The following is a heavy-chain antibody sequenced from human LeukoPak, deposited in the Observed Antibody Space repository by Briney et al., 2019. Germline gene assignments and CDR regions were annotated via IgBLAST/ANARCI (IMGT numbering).Heavy chain of an antibody. CDR3: ASSCSSTSCYRAGSYYYYMDV. V-gene: IGHV1-69*13. D-gene: IGHD2-2*01. Sequence: AVNVSCKPSLGTLSSYAKSWVRQAPGQGLEWMGVIIPILGTANYAQKFQGRVTITADESPSTACMELSSLRSDDTAVYYCASSCSSTSCYRAGSYYYYMDVWGKGTTVTVSS. CDR1: LGTLSSYA. J-gene: IGHJ6*03. CDR2: IIPILGTA.